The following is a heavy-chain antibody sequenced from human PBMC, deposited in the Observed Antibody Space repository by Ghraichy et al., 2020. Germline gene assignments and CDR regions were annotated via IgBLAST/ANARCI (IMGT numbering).Heavy chain of an antibody. CDR2: ISYDGSNK. J-gene: IGHJ4*02. V-gene: IGHV3-30*18. D-gene: IGHD5-12*01. Sequence: GSLRLSCAASGFTFSSYGMHWVRQAPGKGLEWVAVISYDGSNKYYADSVRGRFTISRDNSKNTLYLQMNSLRAEDTAVYYCAKDRLSGYDSGGFDYWGQGTLVTVSS. CDR3: AKDRLSGYDSGGFDY. CDR1: GFTFSSYG.